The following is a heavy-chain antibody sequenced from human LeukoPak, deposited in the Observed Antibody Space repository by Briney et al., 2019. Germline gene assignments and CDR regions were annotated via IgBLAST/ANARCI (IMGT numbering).Heavy chain of an antibody. CDR3: ARLRDILTGPTAY. CDR1: GYSFTNYW. Sequence: GASLKISSKGAGYSFTNYWIGWVRQLPREGVEWMGIFFPGDSDIRYNPSFQGQVTISADKSISPAYLQWSSLTASDTAMYYCARLRDILTGPTAYWGQGTLVTVSS. J-gene: IGHJ4*02. V-gene: IGHV5-51*01. CDR2: FFPGDSDI. D-gene: IGHD3-9*01.